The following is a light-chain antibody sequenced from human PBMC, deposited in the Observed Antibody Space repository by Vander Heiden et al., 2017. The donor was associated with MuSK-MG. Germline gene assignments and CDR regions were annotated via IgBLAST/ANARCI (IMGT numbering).Light chain of an antibody. J-gene: IGKJ1*01. CDR3: QQRDSTPGP. V-gene: IGKV1-39*01. CDR1: QSISSY. CDR2: AAS. Sequence: DIQMTQSPSSLSASVGDRVTITCRASQSISSYLNWYQQKPGKAPKLLIYAASSLQSGVPSRFSGSGSGTDFTLTISSLQPEDFATYYCQQRDSTPGPFGQGTKVEIK.